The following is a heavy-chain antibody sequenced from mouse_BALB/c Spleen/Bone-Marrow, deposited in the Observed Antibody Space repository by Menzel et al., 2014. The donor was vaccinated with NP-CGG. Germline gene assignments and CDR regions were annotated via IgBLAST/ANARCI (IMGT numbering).Heavy chain of an antibody. Sequence: DVKLQESGGGLVKPGGSLKLSCAASGFTFSSYTMSWVRQTPEKRLEWVATISAGGSYTDYPDSVKGRFTISRDNAKNTLYLQMSSLKSEDTAMYYCTRDQRYGNYIYAVDYRGQGTSVTVSS. V-gene: IGHV5-6-4*01. D-gene: IGHD2-10*02. J-gene: IGHJ4*01. CDR3: TRDQRYGNYIYAVDY. CDR2: ISAGGSYT. CDR1: GFTFSSYT.